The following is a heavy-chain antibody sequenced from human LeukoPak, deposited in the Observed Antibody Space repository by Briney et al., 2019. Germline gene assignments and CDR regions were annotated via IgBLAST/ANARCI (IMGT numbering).Heavy chain of an antibody. CDR2: ISSSSYTI. D-gene: IGHD3-9*01. CDR3: ARMSTGYYDDY. J-gene: IGHJ4*02. Sequence: GGSLRLSCVASGFSFSTFGMIWVRQAPGKGLEWVSYISSSSYTIYYADSVKGRFTVSRDDAKSSLYLQMNSLRAEDTAHYYCARMSTGYYDDYWGQGTLVTVSS. V-gene: IGHV3-48*01. CDR1: GFSFSTFG.